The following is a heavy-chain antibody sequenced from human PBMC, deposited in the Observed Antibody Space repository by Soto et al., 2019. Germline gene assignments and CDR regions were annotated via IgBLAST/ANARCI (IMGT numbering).Heavy chain of an antibody. V-gene: IGHV1-69*01. J-gene: IGHJ4*02. CDR1: GGTFSSYA. Sequence: QVQLVQSGAEVKKPGSSVKVSCKASGGTFSSYAISWVRQAPGQGLEWMGGIIPIFGTANYAQKFQGRVTITADESTSRAYMELSSLRSEDTAVYYCARSRSNWNYVNYFDYWGQGTLVTVSS. D-gene: IGHD1-7*01. CDR2: IIPIFGTA. CDR3: ARSRSNWNYVNYFDY.